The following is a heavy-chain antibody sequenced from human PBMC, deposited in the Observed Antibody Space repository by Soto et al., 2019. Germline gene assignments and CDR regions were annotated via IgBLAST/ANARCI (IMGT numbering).Heavy chain of an antibody. V-gene: IGHV4-31*01. J-gene: IGHJ4*02. CDR2: IFYSGTT. CDR3: ARGVLY. Sequence: QVQLQESGPGLVKPSQTLSLTCTVSGGSISSGGYFWSWIRQPPGKGLEWIGNIFYSGTTYYNPSPKILVTISVDTSKNQFSLKLSSVTAADTAVYFCARGVLYWGQGTLVTVSS. D-gene: IGHD2-8*01. CDR1: GGSISSGGYF.